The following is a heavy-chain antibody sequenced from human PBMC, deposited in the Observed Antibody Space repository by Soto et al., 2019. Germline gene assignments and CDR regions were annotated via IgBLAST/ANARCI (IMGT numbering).Heavy chain of an antibody. J-gene: IGHJ5*02. Sequence: PGASLKISCKGSGYSFTSYWISWVRQMPGKGLEWMGRIDPSDSYTNYSPSFQGHVTISADKSISTAYLQWSSLKASDTAMYYCARQGGVAARGPYWFVPWDQGTLVTVSS. CDR2: IDPSDSYT. D-gene: IGHD2-15*01. V-gene: IGHV5-10-1*01. CDR3: ARQGGVAARGPYWFVP. CDR1: GYSFTSYW.